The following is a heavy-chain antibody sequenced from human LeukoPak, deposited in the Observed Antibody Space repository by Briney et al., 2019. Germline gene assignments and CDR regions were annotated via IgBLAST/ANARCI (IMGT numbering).Heavy chain of an antibody. V-gene: IGHV3-74*01. D-gene: IGHD3-22*01. CDR1: GFTLSSYW. J-gene: IGHJ6*02. CDR2: INSDGSST. Sequence: GGSLRLSCAASGFTLSSYWMHWVRQAPGKGLVWVSRINSDGSSTSYADSVKGRFTISRDNAKNTLYLQMNSLRAEDTAVYYCAGGHYDRSGYSDYYYYYGMDVWGQGTTVTVSS. CDR3: AGGHYDRSGYSDYYYYYGMDV.